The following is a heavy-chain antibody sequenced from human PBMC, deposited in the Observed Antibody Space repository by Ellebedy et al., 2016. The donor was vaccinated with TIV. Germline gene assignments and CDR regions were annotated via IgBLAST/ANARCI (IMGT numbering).Heavy chain of an antibody. D-gene: IGHD1-1*01. CDR1: GFSVNSYS. Sequence: GESLKISCAASGFSVNSYSMNWVRQAPGKGLEWVSYISSRSSTIYYADSVKGRFTISRDNGKNSLYLQMSSLRDEDTAMYFCTLNWNDSPVGGMDVWGQGTTVTVSS. CDR3: TLNWNDSPVGGMDV. CDR2: ISSRSSTI. V-gene: IGHV3-48*02. J-gene: IGHJ6*02.